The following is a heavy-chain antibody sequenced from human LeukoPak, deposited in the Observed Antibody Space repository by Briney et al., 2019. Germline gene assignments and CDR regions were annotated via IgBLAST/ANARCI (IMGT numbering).Heavy chain of an antibody. CDR2: IYYSGST. CDR1: GGSISSYY. J-gene: IGHJ5*02. V-gene: IGHV4-59*01. D-gene: IGHD6-6*01. Sequence: SETLSLTCTVSGGSISSYYRSWIRQPPGKGLEWIGYIYYSGSTNYNPSLKSRVTISVDTSKNQFSLKLSSVTAADTAVYYCARDSSIAARGWFDPWGQGTLVTVSS. CDR3: ARDSSIAARGWFDP.